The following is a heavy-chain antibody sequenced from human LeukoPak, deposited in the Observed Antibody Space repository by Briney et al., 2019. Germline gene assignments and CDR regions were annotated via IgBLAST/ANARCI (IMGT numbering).Heavy chain of an antibody. CDR3: VKADTMVRWRNWFDP. D-gene: IGHD3-10*01. J-gene: IGHJ5*02. V-gene: IGHV3-64D*06. Sequence: GGSLRLSCSASGFTFSSYAMHWVRQAPGKGLEYVSAISSNGGSTYYADSVKGRFTISRDNSKNTLYLQMSSLRAEDTAVYYCVKADTMVRWRNWFDPWGQGTLVTVSS. CDR1: GFTFSSYA. CDR2: ISSNGGST.